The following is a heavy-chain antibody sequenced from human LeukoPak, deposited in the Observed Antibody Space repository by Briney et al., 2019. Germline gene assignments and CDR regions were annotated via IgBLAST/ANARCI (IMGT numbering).Heavy chain of an antibody. D-gene: IGHD3-16*02. CDR1: GYTFSNYG. V-gene: IGHV1-18*01. CDR3: ARGGRRSGYTESDY. J-gene: IGHJ4*02. CDR2: ISGYDGDT. Sequence: ASVKVSCTASGYTFSNYGISWVRQAPGQGLEWVGWISGYDGDTTYAQNLQGRVAMTTDTSTSSAYMELRSLRSDDTAVYFCARGGRRSGYTESDYWGQGTLVTVSS.